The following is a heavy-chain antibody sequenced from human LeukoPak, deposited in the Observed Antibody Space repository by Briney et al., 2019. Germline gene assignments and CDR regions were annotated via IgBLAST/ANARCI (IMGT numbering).Heavy chain of an antibody. J-gene: IGHJ5*02. Sequence: ASVKVSCKASGYIFTDCYMHWVRQAPGQELGWMGRINPNSGGTNYAQKFQGRVTMTRDTSTSTLYMELSSLRSEDTAVYYCARADSGGDSSGYKWFDPWGQGTLVTVSS. CDR2: INPNSGGT. V-gene: IGHV1/OR15-1*04. CDR1: GYIFTDCY. D-gene: IGHD3-22*01. CDR3: ARADSGGDSSGYKWFDP.